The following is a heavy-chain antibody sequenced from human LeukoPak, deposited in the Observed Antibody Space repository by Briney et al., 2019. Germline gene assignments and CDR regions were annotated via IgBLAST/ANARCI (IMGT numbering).Heavy chain of an antibody. V-gene: IGHV4-59*01. CDR2: IYYSGST. Sequence: SETLSLTCGVSGGSISSYYWSWIRQPPGKGLEWIGYIYYSGSTNYNPSLKSRVTISVDTSKNQFSLKLSSVTAADTAVYCCARDRTGYCSGGSCYPEYAFDIWGQGTMVTVSS. CDR1: GGSISSYY. D-gene: IGHD2-15*01. CDR3: ARDRTGYCSGGSCYPEYAFDI. J-gene: IGHJ3*02.